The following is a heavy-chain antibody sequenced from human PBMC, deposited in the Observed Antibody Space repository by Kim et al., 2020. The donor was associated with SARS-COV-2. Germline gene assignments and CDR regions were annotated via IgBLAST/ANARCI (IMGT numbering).Heavy chain of an antibody. V-gene: IGHV4-39*07. Sequence: PSLKSRVTISVDTSKTQFSLKLSSVTAADTAVYYCAREPSYSSGWYPFQSWGQGTLVTVSS. J-gene: IGHJ5*02. D-gene: IGHD6-19*01. CDR3: AREPSYSSGWYPFQS.